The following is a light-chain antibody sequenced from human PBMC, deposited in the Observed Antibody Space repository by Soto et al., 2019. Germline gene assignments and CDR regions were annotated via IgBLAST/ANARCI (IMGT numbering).Light chain of an antibody. V-gene: IGKV1-33*01. J-gene: IGKJ4*01. CDR1: QDITNY. CDR3: QQYHNLPLP. CDR2: AAS. Sequence: DIQMTQSQSSLSASVGDRVTITCQASQDITNYVNWYFQKPGKAPKLLISAASNSETGVPSRFSGSGSGTHLTITISSLQPEDIATYYCQQYHNLPLPFGGGTNVEIK.